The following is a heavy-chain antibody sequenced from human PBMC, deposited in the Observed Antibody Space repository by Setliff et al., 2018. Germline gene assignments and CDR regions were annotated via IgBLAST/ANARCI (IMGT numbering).Heavy chain of an antibody. CDR2: IYPGDSDP. CDR3: ARHGSGNYYYGMDV. J-gene: IGHJ6*02. Sequence: GESLKISCKVSGYSFTTHWIGWVRQMSGKGLEWMGIIYPGDSDPKYSPSFQGQVTISADRSMSTAYLQWNSLKASDTATYYCARHGSGNYYYGMDVWGQGTTVTVSS. V-gene: IGHV5-51*01. CDR1: GYSFTTHW. D-gene: IGHD2-15*01.